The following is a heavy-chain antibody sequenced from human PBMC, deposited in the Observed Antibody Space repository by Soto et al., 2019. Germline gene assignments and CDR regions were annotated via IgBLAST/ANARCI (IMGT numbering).Heavy chain of an antibody. CDR2: IYSSGKT. CDR3: TRERTYQMFGDDALDF. D-gene: IGHD2-2*01. Sequence: SETLSLTCTVSGGSLNNYNWNWIRQSAGTGLEWIGRIYSSGKTYYNPSLKSRVTLSLDMLNNQISLKVTSVTAADTAMYYCTRERTYQMFGDDALDFWGLGTMVTVSS. J-gene: IGHJ3*01. V-gene: IGHV4-4*07. CDR1: GGSLNNYN.